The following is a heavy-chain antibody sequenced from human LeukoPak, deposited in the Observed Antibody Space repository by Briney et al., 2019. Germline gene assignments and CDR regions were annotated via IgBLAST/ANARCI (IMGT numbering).Heavy chain of an antibody. CDR3: ARDSWKLRLGELSFFDY. D-gene: IGHD3-16*02. CDR2: ISSSGDST. V-gene: IGHV3-23*01. CDR1: GFTFSSYE. J-gene: IGHJ4*02. Sequence: GGSLRLSCAASGFTFSSYEMNWVRQAPGKGLEWVSVISSSGDSTYYADSVKGRFTISRDNSKNSLYLQMNSLRAEDTALYYCARDSWKLRLGELSFFDYWGQGTLVTVSS.